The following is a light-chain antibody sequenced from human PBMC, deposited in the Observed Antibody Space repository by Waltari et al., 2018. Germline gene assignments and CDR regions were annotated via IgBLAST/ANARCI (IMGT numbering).Light chain of an antibody. CDR3: TSYTDNSVI. Sequence: QSALTQPASVSGSPGQSTTIPCSGMSSTRDVETLNHASWFQQHPGKAPKPVIYDVNNRPSGVSDRFSGSRSGNTASLTISRLQSEDEADYYCTSYTDNSVIFGGGTKLTVL. J-gene: IGLJ2*01. V-gene: IGLV2-14*03. CDR1: SSTRDVETLNH. CDR2: DVN.